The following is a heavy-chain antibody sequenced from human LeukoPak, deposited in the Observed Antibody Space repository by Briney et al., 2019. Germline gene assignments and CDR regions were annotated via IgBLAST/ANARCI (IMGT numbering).Heavy chain of an antibody. CDR2: IYYSGTT. CDR3: ARGVYVAAAQYGY. Sequence: SETPSLTCTVSGGSISSYYWSWIRQPPGKGLEWIGYIYYSGTTNYNPSLKSRVTISVDTSKNQFSLKLSSVTAADTAVYYCARGVYVAAAQYGYWGQGTLVTVSS. CDR1: GGSISSYY. J-gene: IGHJ4*02. D-gene: IGHD6-13*01. V-gene: IGHV4-59*01.